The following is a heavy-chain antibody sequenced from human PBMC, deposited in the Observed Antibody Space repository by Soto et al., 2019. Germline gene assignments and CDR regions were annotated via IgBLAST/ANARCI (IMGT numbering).Heavy chain of an antibody. CDR3: ARTTYYDYIWGSYRSPGAFDI. D-gene: IGHD3-16*02. Sequence: SETLSLTCTVSGGSISSYYLSWIRQPPGKGLEWIGYIYYSGSTNYNPSLKSRVTISVDTSKNQFSLKLSSVTAADTAVYYCARTTYYDYIWGSYRSPGAFDIWGQGTMVTVSS. V-gene: IGHV4-59*08. CDR1: GGSISSYY. J-gene: IGHJ3*02. CDR2: IYYSGST.